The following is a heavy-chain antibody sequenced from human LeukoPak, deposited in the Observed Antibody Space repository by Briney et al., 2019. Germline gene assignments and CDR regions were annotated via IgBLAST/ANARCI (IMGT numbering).Heavy chain of an antibody. CDR2: IVVGSGNT. D-gene: IGHD3-22*01. CDR1: GFTFTSSA. J-gene: IGHJ3*01. Sequence: SVKVSCKASGFTFTSSAVQWVRQARGQRLEWIGWIVVGSGNTNYAQKFQERVTITRDMSTSLVYMELSSLRSEDTAVYYCAAEAAYYYDSRDAFDVWGQGAMVTVSS. CDR3: AAEAAYYYDSRDAFDV. V-gene: IGHV1-58*01.